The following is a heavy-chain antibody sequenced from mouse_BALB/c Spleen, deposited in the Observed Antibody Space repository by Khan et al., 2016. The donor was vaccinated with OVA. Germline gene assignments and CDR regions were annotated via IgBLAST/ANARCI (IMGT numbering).Heavy chain of an antibody. CDR3: TRHGYVAWFTY. Sequence: VQLKESGPELMKPGASVKISYKASGYSFTSYYLHWVMQSHGESLEWIGYVDPFSGGTTYNQKFKGKATLTVDKSSSTAYMHLSNLTSEDSAVYYCTRHGYVAWFTYWGQGTLVTVSA. CDR2: VDPFSGGT. V-gene: IGHV1S135*01. D-gene: IGHD2-2*01. CDR1: GYSFTSYY. J-gene: IGHJ3*01.